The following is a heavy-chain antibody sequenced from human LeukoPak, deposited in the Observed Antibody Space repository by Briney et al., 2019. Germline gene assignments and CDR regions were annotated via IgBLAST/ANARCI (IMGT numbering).Heavy chain of an antibody. Sequence: GESLKISCKASGYSFTTYWIAWVRQMPGKGLEWMGIIYPGDSDTRYSPSFQGQVTISADKSISTAYLQWSSLKASDTAMYYCARQDPSDYYYYMDVWGKGTTVTVSS. CDR1: GYSFTTYW. CDR3: ARQDPSDYYYYMDV. J-gene: IGHJ6*03. CDR2: IYPGDSDT. V-gene: IGHV5-51*01.